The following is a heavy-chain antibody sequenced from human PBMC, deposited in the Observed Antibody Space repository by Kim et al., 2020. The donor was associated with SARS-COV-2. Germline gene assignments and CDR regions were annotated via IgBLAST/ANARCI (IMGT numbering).Heavy chain of an antibody. CDR1: GGSFSGYY. V-gene: IGHV4-34*01. CDR3: ARAPRGRIPDY. Sequence: SETLSLTCAVYGGSFSGYYWSWIRQPPGKGLEWIGEINHSGSTTYNPSLKSRVTISVDTSKNKFSLRLSPVTAADTAVYYCARAPRGRIPDYWGQGTLAT. J-gene: IGHJ4*02. D-gene: IGHD3-10*01. CDR2: INHSGST.